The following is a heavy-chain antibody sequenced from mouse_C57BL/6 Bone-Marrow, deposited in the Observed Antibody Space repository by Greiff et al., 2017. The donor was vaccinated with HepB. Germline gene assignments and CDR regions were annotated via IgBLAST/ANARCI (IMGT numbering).Heavy chain of an antibody. V-gene: IGHV1-74*01. CDR3: AIGLHTRADAMDY. D-gene: IGHD3-1*01. CDR2: IHPSDSDT. CDR1: GYTFTSYW. Sequence: QVQLQQPGAELVKPGASVKVSCKASGYTFTSYWMHWVKQRPGQGLEWIGRIHPSDSDTNYNQKFKGKATLTVDKSSSTAYMQLSSLTSEDSAVYYCAIGLHTRADAMDYWGQGTSVTVSS. J-gene: IGHJ4*01.